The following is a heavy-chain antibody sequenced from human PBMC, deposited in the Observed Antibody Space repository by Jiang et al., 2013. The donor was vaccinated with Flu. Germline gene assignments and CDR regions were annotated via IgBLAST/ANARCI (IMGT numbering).Heavy chain of an antibody. J-gene: IGHJ4*02. D-gene: IGHD6-19*01. CDR1: GFTFSSYA. CDR3: AKEGPWKGYYSGPGGDY. CDR2: INVSGGSR. Sequence: QLLESGGGLVQPGGSLRLSCAASGFTFSSYAFSWVRQAPGKGLEWVSTINVSGGSRYYADAVKGRFTISRDNSKNTVYLQMNSLRAEDTAVYYCAKEGPWKGYYSGPGGDYWGQGTLITVSS. V-gene: IGHV3-23*01.